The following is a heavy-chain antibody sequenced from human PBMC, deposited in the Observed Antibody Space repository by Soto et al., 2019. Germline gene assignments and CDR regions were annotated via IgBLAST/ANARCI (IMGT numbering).Heavy chain of an antibody. CDR1: GYTFTSYD. CDR3: AGEGVRGMEV. V-gene: IGHV1-8*01. J-gene: IGHJ6*02. D-gene: IGHD3-16*01. CDR2: MNPNSGNT. Sequence: QVQLVQSGAEVKKPGASVKVSCKASGYTFTSYDINWVRQATGQGLQWMGWMNPNSGNTGYAQKFKGRVNMSRNTSISTAYMELSSVRSEDTAVYYCAGEGVRGMEVWGQGPTVPVSS.